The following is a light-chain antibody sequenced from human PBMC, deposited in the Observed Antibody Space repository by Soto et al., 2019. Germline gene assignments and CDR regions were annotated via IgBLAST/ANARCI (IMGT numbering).Light chain of an antibody. Sequence: AIQMTQSPSSLSASVGDRVTITCRASQDIGNDLGWYQQKPGKAPKLLIFSASTLQSGVPSRFSGSGSGTDFTLSISGPQPEDFASYYCLQDYNYPLTFGGGTKLEIK. CDR3: LQDYNYPLT. J-gene: IGKJ4*01. CDR2: SAS. CDR1: QDIGND. V-gene: IGKV1-6*01.